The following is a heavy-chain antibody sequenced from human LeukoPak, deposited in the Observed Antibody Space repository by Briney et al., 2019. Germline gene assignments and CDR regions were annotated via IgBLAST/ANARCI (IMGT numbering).Heavy chain of an antibody. CDR2: IIPIFGTA. CDR3: ARPILYYYDSSGQHFDY. Sequence: EASVKVSCTASGYTFTSYAISWVRQAPGQGLEWMGGIIPIFGTANYAQKFQGRVTITADESTSTAYMELSSLRSEDTAVYYCARPILYYYDSSGQHFDYWGQGTLVTVSS. J-gene: IGHJ4*02. CDR1: GYTFTSYA. V-gene: IGHV1-69*13. D-gene: IGHD3-22*01.